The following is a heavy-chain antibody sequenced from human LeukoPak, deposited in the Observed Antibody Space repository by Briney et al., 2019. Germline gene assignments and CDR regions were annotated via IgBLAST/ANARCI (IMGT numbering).Heavy chain of an antibody. CDR1: GISLSTIGLR. CDR2: IDWDDDK. Sequence: SGPTLVKPTQTLTVTCTFSGISLSTIGLRASWIRQPPGKALEWLARIDWDDDKFYSSSLKTRLTISKDTSKNQVVLTMTNMDPVDTAMYYCARLSADRYNFFDYWGQGTLVTVSS. V-gene: IGHV2-70*04. D-gene: IGHD5-24*01. CDR3: ARLSADRYNFFDY. J-gene: IGHJ4*02.